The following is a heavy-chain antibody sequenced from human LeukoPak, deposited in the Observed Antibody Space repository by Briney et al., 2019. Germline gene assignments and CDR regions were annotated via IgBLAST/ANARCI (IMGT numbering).Heavy chain of an antibody. CDR2: ISYDGSNK. V-gene: IGHV3-30*04. D-gene: IGHD3-22*01. CDR3: AKDYSSGPDY. CDR1: GFTFSSYA. J-gene: IGHJ4*02. Sequence: GGSLRLSCAASGFTFSSYAMHWVRQAPGKGLEWVAVISYDGSNKYYADSVKGRFTISRDNSKNTLYLQMNSLRAEDTAVYYCAKDYSSGPDYWGQGTLVTVSS.